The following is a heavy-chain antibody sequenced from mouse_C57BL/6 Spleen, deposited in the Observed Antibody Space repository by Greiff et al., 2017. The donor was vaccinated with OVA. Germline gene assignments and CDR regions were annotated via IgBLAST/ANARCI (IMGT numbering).Heavy chain of an antibody. CDR3: ARFYYGYDDWYFDV. CDR2: INPSNGGT. D-gene: IGHD2-2*01. J-gene: IGHJ1*03. Sequence: VQLQQPGTELVKPGASVKLSCKASGYTFTSYWMHWVKQRPGQGLEWIGNINPSNGGTNYNEKFKSKATLTVDESSSTAYMQLSSLTSEDSAVYYCARFYYGYDDWYFDVWGTGTTVTVSS. V-gene: IGHV1-53*01. CDR1: GYTFTSYW.